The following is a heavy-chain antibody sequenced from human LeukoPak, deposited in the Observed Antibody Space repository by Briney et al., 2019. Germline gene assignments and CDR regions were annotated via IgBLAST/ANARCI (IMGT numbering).Heavy chain of an antibody. CDR2: IIPIFGTA. Sequence: SVKVSCKASGGTFSSYAISWVRQAPGQGLGWMGGIIPIFGTANYAQKFQGRVTITADKSTSTAYMELSSLRSEDTAVYYCARPGGVWFGESWDNWFDPWGQGTLVTVSS. D-gene: IGHD3-10*01. CDR1: GGTFSSYA. J-gene: IGHJ5*02. V-gene: IGHV1-69*06. CDR3: ARPGGVWFGESWDNWFDP.